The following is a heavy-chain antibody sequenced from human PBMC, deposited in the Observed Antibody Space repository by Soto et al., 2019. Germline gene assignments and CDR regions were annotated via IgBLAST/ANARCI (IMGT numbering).Heavy chain of an antibody. CDR2: ISAYNGNT. D-gene: IGHD4-17*01. J-gene: IGHJ6*02. CDR1: GYTFTSYG. V-gene: IGHV1-18*01. Sequence: ASVKVSCKASGYTFTSYGISWVRQAPGQGLEWMGWISAYNGNTNYAQKLQGRVTMTTDTSTSTAYMELRSLRSDDTAVYYCARDSPVYGDYRSRSWAYYYYGMDVWG. CDR3: ARDSPVYGDYRSRSWAYYYYGMDV.